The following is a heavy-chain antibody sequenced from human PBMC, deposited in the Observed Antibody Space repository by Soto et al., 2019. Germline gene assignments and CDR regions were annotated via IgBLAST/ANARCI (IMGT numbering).Heavy chain of an antibody. CDR2: MNPNSGNT. J-gene: IGHJ5*02. V-gene: IGHV1-8*01. CDR3: ARRAYYDFWSGYYSGWFDP. D-gene: IGHD3-3*01. CDR1: GYTFTSYD. Sequence: ASVKVSCKASGYTFTSYDINWVRQATGQGLEWMGWMNPNSGNTGYAQKFQGRVTMTRNTSISTAYTELSSLRSEDTAVYYCARRAYYDFWSGYYSGWFDPWGQGTLVTVSS.